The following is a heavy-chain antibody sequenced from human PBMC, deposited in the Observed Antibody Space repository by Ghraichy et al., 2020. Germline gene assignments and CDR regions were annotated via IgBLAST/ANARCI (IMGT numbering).Heavy chain of an antibody. J-gene: IGHJ4*02. V-gene: IGHV3-15*01. D-gene: IGHD5-18*01. CDR2: IKSKTDGGTT. CDR3: TTEGSYGSEGSFDY. CDR1: GFTFSNAW. Sequence: GGSLRLSCAASGFTFSNAWMSWVRQAPGKGLEWVGRIKSKTDGGTTDYAAPVKGRFTISRDDSKNTLYLQMNSLKTEDTAVYYCTTEGSYGSEGSFDYWGQGTLVTVSS.